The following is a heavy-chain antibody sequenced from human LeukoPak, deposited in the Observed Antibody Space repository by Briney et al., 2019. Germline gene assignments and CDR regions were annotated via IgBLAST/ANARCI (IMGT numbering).Heavy chain of an antibody. CDR1: GFAYSSYS. Sequence: AGSLRRYCAASGFAYSSYSMNWVRQAPGKGLEWVSSISSSSSYIYYADSVKGRFTISRDNARSSLYLQRTSLRAEDTAVYYCARAYVVVPAALDYWGQGTLVTVSS. CDR2: ISSSSSYI. V-gene: IGHV3-21*01. J-gene: IGHJ4*02. D-gene: IGHD2-2*01. CDR3: ARAYVVVPAALDY.